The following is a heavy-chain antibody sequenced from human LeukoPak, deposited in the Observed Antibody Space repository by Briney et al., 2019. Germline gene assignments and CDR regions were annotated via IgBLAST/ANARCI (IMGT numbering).Heavy chain of an antibody. CDR2: IIPILGIA. Sequence: ASVNVSCTASGGTFSSYAISWVRQTPGQGLEWMGRIIPILGIANYAQKFQGRVTITADKSTSTAYMELGSLRSEDTAVYYCARDPGYSGYDPIGYWGQGTLVTVSS. D-gene: IGHD5-12*01. CDR3: ARDPGYSGYDPIGY. J-gene: IGHJ4*02. CDR1: GGTFSSYA. V-gene: IGHV1-69*04.